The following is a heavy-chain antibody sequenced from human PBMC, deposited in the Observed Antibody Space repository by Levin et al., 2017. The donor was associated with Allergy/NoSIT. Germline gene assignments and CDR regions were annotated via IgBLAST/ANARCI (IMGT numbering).Heavy chain of an antibody. V-gene: IGHV4-59*01. J-gene: IGHJ5*02. Sequence: SETLSLICTVSGGSIRSYYWSWIRQPPGKGLEWIGYIYYSGSTNYNPSLKSRVTISVDTSKNQFSLKLSSVTAADTAVYYCARDLFYGSGVFDPWGQGTLVTVSS. CDR2: IYYSGST. CDR1: GGSIRSYY. CDR3: ARDLFYGSGVFDP. D-gene: IGHD3-10*01.